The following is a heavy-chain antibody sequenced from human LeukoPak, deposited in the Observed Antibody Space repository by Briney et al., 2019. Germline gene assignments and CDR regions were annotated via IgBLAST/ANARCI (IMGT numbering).Heavy chain of an antibody. D-gene: IGHD2-15*01. V-gene: IGHV3-7*01. Sequence: GGSLGLSCVASGFTFSNYWMSWVRQAPGKGLEWVANIKQDSSEKYYVDSVKGRFTISRDNAKKSLYLQLNNLRPEDTAVYYCVQGWRDNWGQGTLVTVSS. CDR3: VQGWRDN. CDR1: GFTFSNYW. J-gene: IGHJ4*02. CDR2: IKQDSSEK.